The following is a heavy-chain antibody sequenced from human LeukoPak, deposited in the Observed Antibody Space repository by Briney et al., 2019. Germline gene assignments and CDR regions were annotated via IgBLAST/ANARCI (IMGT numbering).Heavy chain of an antibody. D-gene: IGHD6-19*01. CDR2: IYYTGST. V-gene: IGHV4-39*07. CDR1: GGSISSNNYH. J-gene: IGHJ5*02. Sequence: SETLSLTCTVSGGSISSNNYHWGWIRQPPGKGLEWIGIIYYTGSTYYNPSLKSRVTISVDTSKNQFSLKLSSVTAADTAVYYCAREIFSGWYRHNWFDPWGQGTLVTVSS. CDR3: AREIFSGWYRHNWFDP.